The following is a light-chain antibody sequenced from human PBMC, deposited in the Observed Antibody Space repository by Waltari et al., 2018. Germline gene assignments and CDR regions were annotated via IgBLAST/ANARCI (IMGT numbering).Light chain of an antibody. J-gene: IGKJ4*01. CDR3: LHLNNFPLS. CDR2: AAS. Sequence: DIQLTQSPSFLSASVRDRVTITCRASQGISTYLAWYQQKPGKAPKLLIYAASTLQSDIPDRFSGSGSGTEFTLTISSLQPEDFATYYCLHLNNFPLSFGGGTKVELK. V-gene: IGKV1-9*01. CDR1: QGISTY.